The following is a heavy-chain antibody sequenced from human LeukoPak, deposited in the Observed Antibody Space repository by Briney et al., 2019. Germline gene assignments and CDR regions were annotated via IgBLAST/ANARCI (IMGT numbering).Heavy chain of an antibody. J-gene: IGHJ4*02. Sequence: SETLSLTCAVYGGSFSGYYWSWIRQPPGKGLEWVGEINHSGSTNYNPSLKSRVTISVDTSKNQFSLKLSSVTAADTAVYYCARSGEVATITSPYYFDYWGQGTLVTVSS. CDR2: INHSGST. V-gene: IGHV4-34*01. D-gene: IGHD5-24*01. CDR1: GGSFSGYY. CDR3: ARSGEVATITSPYYFDY.